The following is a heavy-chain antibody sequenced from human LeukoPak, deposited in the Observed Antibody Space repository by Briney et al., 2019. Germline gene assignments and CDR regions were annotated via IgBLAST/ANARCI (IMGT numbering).Heavy chain of an antibody. CDR2: ISYDGSNK. J-gene: IGHJ4*02. D-gene: IGHD3-22*01. CDR1: GFTFSSYG. V-gene: IGHV3-30*18. CDR3: AKDLGDFYDSSGPFDY. Sequence: GGSLRLSCAASGFTFSSYGMHWARQAPGKGLEWVAVISYDGSNKYYADSVKGRFTISRDNSKNTLYLQMNSLRAEDTAVYYCAKDLGDFYDSSGPFDYWGQGTLVTVSS.